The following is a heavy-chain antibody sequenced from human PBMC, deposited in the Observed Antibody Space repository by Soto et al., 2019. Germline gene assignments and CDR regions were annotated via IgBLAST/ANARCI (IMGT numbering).Heavy chain of an antibody. CDR1: GGSISSSSYY. J-gene: IGHJ4*02. V-gene: IGHV4-39*01. CDR3: ARSFWSGYNQIDY. Sequence: QLQLQESGPGLVKPSETLSLTCTVSGGSISSSSYYWGWIRQPPGKGLEWIGSIYYSGSTYYNPSLKSRVTISVDTSKNQFSLKLSSVAAADTAVYYCARSFWSGYNQIDYWGQGTLVTVSS. D-gene: IGHD3-3*01. CDR2: IYYSGST.